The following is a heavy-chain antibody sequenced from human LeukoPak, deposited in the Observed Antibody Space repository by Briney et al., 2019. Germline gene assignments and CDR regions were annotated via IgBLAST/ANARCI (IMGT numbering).Heavy chain of an antibody. D-gene: IGHD3-9*01. Sequence: ASVKVSCKASGYTFTSYYMHWVRQAPGQGLEWMGIINPSGGSTSYAQKFQGRVTMTRDMSTSTVYMELSSLRSEDTAVYYCARVLVRYFDWLSPALDAFDIWGQGTMVTVSS. CDR1: GYTFTSYY. CDR3: ARVLVRYFDWLSPALDAFDI. CDR2: INPSGGST. J-gene: IGHJ3*02. V-gene: IGHV1-46*01.